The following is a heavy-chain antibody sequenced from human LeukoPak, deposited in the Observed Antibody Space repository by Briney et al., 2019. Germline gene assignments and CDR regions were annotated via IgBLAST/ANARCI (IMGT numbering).Heavy chain of an antibody. CDR2: INPNSGGT. CDR1: GYTFTGYY. J-gene: IGHJ4*02. D-gene: IGHD3-22*01. Sequence: ASVKVSCKASGYTFTGYYMHWVRQAPGQGLEWMGWINPNSGGTNYAQKFQGWVTMTRDTSISTAYMELSRLRSDDPAVYYCARDRGAGWKYDSSGSSFDYWGQGTLVTVSS. V-gene: IGHV1-2*04. CDR3: ARDRGAGWKYDSSGSSFDY.